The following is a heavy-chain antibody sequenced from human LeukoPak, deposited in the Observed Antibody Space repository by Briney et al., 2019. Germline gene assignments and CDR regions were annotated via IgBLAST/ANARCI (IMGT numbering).Heavy chain of an antibody. CDR2: INHSGST. CDR1: GGSFSGYY. Sequence: SETLSLTCAVYGGSFSGYYWSWIRQPPGKGLEWIGEINHSGSTNYNPSLKRRVTISVDTSKNHFSLKLSSVTAADTAVYYCARGRERITVFGVVTRYNWFDPWGQGTLVTVSS. CDR3: ARGRERITVFGVVTRYNWFDP. D-gene: IGHD3-3*01. V-gene: IGHV4-34*01. J-gene: IGHJ5*02.